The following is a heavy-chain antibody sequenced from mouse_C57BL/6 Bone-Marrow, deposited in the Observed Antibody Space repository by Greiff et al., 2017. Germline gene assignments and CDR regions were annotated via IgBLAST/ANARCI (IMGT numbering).Heavy chain of an antibody. J-gene: IGHJ2*01. CDR3: SREWLLRKYFDY. V-gene: IGHV1-9*01. D-gene: IGHD2-3*01. CDR1: GYTFTGYW. Sequence: QVQLQQSGAELMKPGASVKLSCKATGYTFTGYWIEWVKQRPGNGLEWIGEILPGSGSTNSNEKFKGKATFTADTSSNTAYMQLSSLTTEDSAIYYCSREWLLRKYFDYGGQGTTLTVSS. CDR2: ILPGSGST.